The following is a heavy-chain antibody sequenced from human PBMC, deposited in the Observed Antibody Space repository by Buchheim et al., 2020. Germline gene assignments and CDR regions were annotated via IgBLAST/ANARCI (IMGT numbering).Heavy chain of an antibody. CDR1: GFTFSGYA. CDR3: ARGSNREGYYYYVMDV. CDR2: ISYDGSNK. J-gene: IGHJ6*02. Sequence: QVQLVESGGGVVQPGRSLRLSCAASGFTFSGYAMHWVRQAPGKGLEWVAVISYDGSNKYYADSVKGRFTISRDNSKNTLYLQMDSLRAEDTAVYYWARGSNREGYYYYVMDVWGQGTT. D-gene: IGHD1-14*01. V-gene: IGHV3-30-3*01.